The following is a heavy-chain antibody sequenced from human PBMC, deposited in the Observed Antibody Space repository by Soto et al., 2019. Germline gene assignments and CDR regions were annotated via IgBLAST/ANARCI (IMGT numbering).Heavy chain of an antibody. Sequence: GESLNLSCKVSGYIFTTYWIGWVRQMPGKGLEWMGIIYPGDSDTRYIPSFQGQVTFSVDKSTSTAYLQWSSLKASDTAMYYCARQGSNGAYYYYGMDVWGQGTTVTVSS. V-gene: IGHV5-51*01. J-gene: IGHJ6*02. CDR2: IYPGDSDT. D-gene: IGHD2-8*01. CDR3: ARQGSNGAYYYYGMDV. CDR1: GYIFTTYW.